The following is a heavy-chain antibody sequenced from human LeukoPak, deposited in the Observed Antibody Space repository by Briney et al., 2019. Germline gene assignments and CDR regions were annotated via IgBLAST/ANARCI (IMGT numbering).Heavy chain of an antibody. CDR3: ARDSSYYDTSDYFDY. CDR1: GFTFSSYT. CDR2: ISYDGSNK. V-gene: IGHV3-30*04. J-gene: IGHJ4*02. Sequence: GSLRLSCAASGFTFSSYTMHWVRQAPGKGLEWVAVISYDGSNKYYADSVKGRFTISRDNSKNTLYLQMNSLRAEDTAVYYCARDSSYYDTSDYFDYWGQGTLVTVSS. D-gene: IGHD3-22*01.